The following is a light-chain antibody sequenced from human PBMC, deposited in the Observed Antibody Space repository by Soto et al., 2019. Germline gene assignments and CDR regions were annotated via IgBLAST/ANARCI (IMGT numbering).Light chain of an antibody. Sequence: DIQMTQSPSTLSASVADRVTITCRASQSIVTYLNWYLQKPGKAPKLLIYAASSLQSGVPSRFSGSGSGTEFTLTISSLQPEDFATYYCLQHNSYPPTFGQGTKVDIK. V-gene: IGKV1-17*01. J-gene: IGKJ1*01. CDR3: LQHNSYPPT. CDR2: AAS. CDR1: QSIVTY.